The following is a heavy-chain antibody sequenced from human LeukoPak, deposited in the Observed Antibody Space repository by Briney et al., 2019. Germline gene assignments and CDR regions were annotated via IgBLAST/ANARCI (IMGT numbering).Heavy chain of an antibody. CDR2: ISGSGGGT. Sequence: GGSLRLSCAASGFTFSSYAMSWVRQAPGKGLEWVSPISGSGGGTDYADSVKGRFTISRDNSKNMLYLPMNSLRAEDTALYYCAKARSNREYYFDSWGQGTLVTVSS. V-gene: IGHV3-23*01. D-gene: IGHD1-26*01. CDR3: AKARSNREYYFDS. J-gene: IGHJ4*02. CDR1: GFTFSSYA.